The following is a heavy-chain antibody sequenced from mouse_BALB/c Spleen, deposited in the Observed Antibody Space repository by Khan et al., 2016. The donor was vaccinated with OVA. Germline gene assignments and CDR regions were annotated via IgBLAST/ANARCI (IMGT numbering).Heavy chain of an antibody. V-gene: IGHV1-54*01. Sequence: QVQLQQSGAELVRPGTSVKVSCKAAGYAFTDFLIEWLQQRPGQGLEWIGLINPGSGDTNYNEKFKGKATLTANKSSSTAYMQLSSLTSDDSAVYFCERGGYGSWAYWGQGTLVTVSA. CDR2: INPGSGDT. CDR1: GYAFTDFL. D-gene: IGHD1-1*02. J-gene: IGHJ3*01. CDR3: ERGGYGSWAY.